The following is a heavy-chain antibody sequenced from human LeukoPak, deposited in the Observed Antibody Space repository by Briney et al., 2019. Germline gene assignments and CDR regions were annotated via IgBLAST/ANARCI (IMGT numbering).Heavy chain of an antibody. Sequence: ASVKVSCKTSGYSFTSYYMHWVRQAPGQGFEWMGIINPSGGSTTYAQKFQGRLTMTSDTSTSTVYMELSSLRSEDTAVYYCARSSAYYNEADIWGQGTMVTVSS. V-gene: IGHV1-46*01. CDR2: INPSGGST. J-gene: IGHJ3*02. CDR3: ARSSAYYNEADI. CDR1: GYSFTSYY. D-gene: IGHD1-26*01.